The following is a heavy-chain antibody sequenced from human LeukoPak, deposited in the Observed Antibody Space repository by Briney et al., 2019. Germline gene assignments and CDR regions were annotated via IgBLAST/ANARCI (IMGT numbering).Heavy chain of an antibody. D-gene: IGHD2-2*01. CDR3: AKGRYCSSTSCPLDY. Sequence: GRSLRLSCAASGFTFSSYGMHWVRQAPGKGLEWVAVISYDGSNKYYADSVKGRFTISRDNSKNTLYLQMNSLRAEDTAVYYCAKGRYCSSTSCPLDYWGQGTLVTVSS. V-gene: IGHV3-30*18. J-gene: IGHJ4*02. CDR2: ISYDGSNK. CDR1: GFTFSSYG.